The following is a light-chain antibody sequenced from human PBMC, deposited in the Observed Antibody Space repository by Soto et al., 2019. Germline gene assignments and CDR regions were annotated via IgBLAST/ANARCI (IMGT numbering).Light chain of an antibody. J-gene: IGKJ5*01. Sequence: EIVMTQSPSTLSVSPGERATLSCRASRSISRNLAWYQPKPVQAPRLLIYGAYTRAPGIPARFSGRGSGTEFTRTIGSLQSEDFAVYCCQQYDIWAFTFVQGTRLEIK. CDR1: RSISRN. CDR3: QQYDIWAFT. V-gene: IGKV3-15*01. CDR2: GAY.